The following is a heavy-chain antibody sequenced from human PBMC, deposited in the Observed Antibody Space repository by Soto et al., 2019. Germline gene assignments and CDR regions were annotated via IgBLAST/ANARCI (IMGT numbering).Heavy chain of an antibody. J-gene: IGHJ4*02. CDR1: GFTFSSYS. CDR2: ISSSSSTI. V-gene: IGHV3-48*02. CDR3: ARGPGNIVVVVAEATKPPH. D-gene: IGHD2-15*01. Sequence: GGSLRLSCAASGFTFSSYSMNWVRQAPGKGLEWVSYISSSSSTIYYADSVKGRFTISRDNAKNSLYLQMNSLRDEDTAVYYWARGPGNIVVVVAEATKPPHWGQGTLVTVSS.